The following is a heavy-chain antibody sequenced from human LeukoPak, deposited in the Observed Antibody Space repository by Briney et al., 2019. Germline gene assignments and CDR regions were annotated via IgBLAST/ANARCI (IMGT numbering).Heavy chain of an antibody. CDR2: IRYDGSNK. Sequence: GGSLRLSCAASGFTFSSYGMHWVRQAPGKGLEWVAFIRYDGSNKYYADSVKGRFTISRDNAKNSLYLQMNSLRAEDTAVYYCARDYDSYYYGMDVWGQGTTVTVSS. J-gene: IGHJ6*02. CDR3: ARDYDSYYYGMDV. CDR1: GFTFSSYG. V-gene: IGHV3-30*02. D-gene: IGHD3-22*01.